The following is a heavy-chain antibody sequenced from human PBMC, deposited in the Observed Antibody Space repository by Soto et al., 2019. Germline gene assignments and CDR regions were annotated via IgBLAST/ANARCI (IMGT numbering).Heavy chain of an antibody. CDR1: GASLDDFY. Sequence: SETLSLTCTVSGASLDDFYWSWIRQPPGKSPEWIAYISDSGSANYNPSLRSRVIISVDTSNNQFSLKLTSVTAADTAVYYCARDGYNSYYFDFWGQGTLVNVSS. J-gene: IGHJ4*02. CDR3: ARDGYNSYYFDF. CDR2: ISDSGSA. V-gene: IGHV4-59*01. D-gene: IGHD5-12*01.